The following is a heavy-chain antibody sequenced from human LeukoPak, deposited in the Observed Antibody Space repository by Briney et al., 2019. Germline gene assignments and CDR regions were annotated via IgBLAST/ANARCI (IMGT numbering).Heavy chain of an antibody. CDR2: INTNSGVT. V-gene: IGHV1-2*02. CDR1: GYTFTGYY. D-gene: IGHD6-13*01. J-gene: IGHJ4*02. CDR3: TRDLPYSSSWESIDY. Sequence: GASVKVSCKASGYTFTGYYLHWVRQAPGQGPEWMGKINTNSGVTDYAQNFQGRVTMTRDTSITTAYMELSRLTSDDTAVYYCTRDLPYSSSWESIDYWGQGTLVTVSS.